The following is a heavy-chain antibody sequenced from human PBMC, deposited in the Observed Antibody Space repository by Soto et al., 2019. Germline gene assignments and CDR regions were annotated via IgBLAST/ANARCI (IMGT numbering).Heavy chain of an antibody. V-gene: IGHV4-59*08. J-gene: IGHJ4*02. CDR1: GGSISSYY. CDR3: ARRRGATFDY. CDR2: IYYSGST. Sequence: QVQLQESGPGLVKPSETLSLTCTVSGGSISSYYWSWIRQPPGKVLEWIGYIYYSGSTNYNPSLKSRVTISVDTSKNQFSLKLSSVTAADTAVYYCARRRGATFDYWGQGTLVTVSS. D-gene: IGHD1-26*01.